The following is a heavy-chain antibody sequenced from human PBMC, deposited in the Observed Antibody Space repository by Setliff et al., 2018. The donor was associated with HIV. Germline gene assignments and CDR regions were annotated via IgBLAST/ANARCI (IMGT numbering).Heavy chain of an antibody. V-gene: IGHV4-31*03. CDR1: GFSLSTTGMC. CDR3: ARHSGLGGYYSPFDY. D-gene: IGHD3-22*01. CDR2: ISYIGYT. Sequence: LTLTCTFSGFSLSTTGMCVTWIRQHPGKGLEWIGYISYIGYTYYNPALKSRLTISLYTSKNQFSLKLSSVTAADTTVYYCARHSGLGGYYSPFDYWGPGTLVTVSS. J-gene: IGHJ4*02.